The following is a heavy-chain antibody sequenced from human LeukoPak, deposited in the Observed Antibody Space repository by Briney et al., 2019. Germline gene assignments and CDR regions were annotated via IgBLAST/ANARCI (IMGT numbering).Heavy chain of an antibody. Sequence: GGSLRLSCAASGFTFSRYSMNWVREAPGKGLEWVSSISSSSSYIYYADSVKGRFTISRDNAKNSLYLQMNSLRAEDTAVYYCARVFATPDAFDIWGQGTMVTVSS. D-gene: IGHD1-26*01. CDR3: ARVFATPDAFDI. J-gene: IGHJ3*02. CDR1: GFTFSRYS. V-gene: IGHV3-21*01. CDR2: ISSSSSYI.